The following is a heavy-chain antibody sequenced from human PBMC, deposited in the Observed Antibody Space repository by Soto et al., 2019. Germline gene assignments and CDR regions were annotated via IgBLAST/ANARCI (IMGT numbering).Heavy chain of an antibody. CDR2: IYSGGTT. Sequence: GGSLRLSCVGSGFNVSSNYMSWVRQAPGKGLEWVSVIYSGGTTYYGDSVKGRFTISRDNSKNTLYLQMNSLRAEDTAVYYCAIGVTDYGGNPRKAFGPWGQGTLVTVSS. CDR1: GFNVSSNY. J-gene: IGHJ5*02. V-gene: IGHV3-66*01. CDR3: AIGVTDYGGNPRKAFGP. D-gene: IGHD4-17*01.